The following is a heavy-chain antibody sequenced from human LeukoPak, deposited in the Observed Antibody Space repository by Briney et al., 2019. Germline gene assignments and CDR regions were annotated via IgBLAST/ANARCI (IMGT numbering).Heavy chain of an antibody. V-gene: IGHV3-30*03. J-gene: IGHJ4*02. D-gene: IGHD6-6*01. CDR2: ISYDGSNK. Sequence: GGSLRLSCAASGFTFSSYSMNWVRQAPGKGLEWVAVISYDGSNKYYADSVKGRFTISRDNSKNTLYLQMNSLRAEDTAVYYCARGRGLPVRPPNEGFLDYWGRGTLVTVSS. CDR1: GFTFSSYS. CDR3: ARGRGLPVRPPNEGFLDY.